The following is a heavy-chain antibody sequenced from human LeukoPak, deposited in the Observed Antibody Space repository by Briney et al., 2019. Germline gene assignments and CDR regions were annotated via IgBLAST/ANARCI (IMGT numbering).Heavy chain of an antibody. CDR1: GFTFTSYD. CDR2: MNPNSGNT. J-gene: IGHJ6*02. V-gene: IGHV1-8*01. D-gene: IGHD3-10*01. CDR3: ARGPTLVRGVILPGSVGGMDV. Sequence: AASVKVSCKASGFTFTSYDINWVRQAPGQGLEWMGWMNPNSGNTRYAQKVQGRITMTRDTSISTAYMELSSLTSEDTAVYYCARGPTLVRGVILPGSVGGMDVWGQGTTVTVSS.